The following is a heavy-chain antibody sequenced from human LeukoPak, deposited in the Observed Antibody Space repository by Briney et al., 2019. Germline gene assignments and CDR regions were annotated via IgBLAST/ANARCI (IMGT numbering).Heavy chain of an antibody. J-gene: IGHJ4*02. CDR3: ARDSIPYGHSGY. D-gene: IGHD4-17*01. Sequence: PSQTLSLTCTVSGGSISNYYWSWIRQPPGKGLEWIGYIYYSGTTNFNPSLRSRVTISVDTSKNQFSLKMSSVTAADTAVYYCARDSIPYGHSGYWGQGTLVTVSP. V-gene: IGHV4-59*01. CDR1: GGSISNYY. CDR2: IYYSGTT.